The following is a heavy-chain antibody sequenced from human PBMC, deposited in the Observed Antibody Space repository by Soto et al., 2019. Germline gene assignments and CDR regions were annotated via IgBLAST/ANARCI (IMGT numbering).Heavy chain of an antibody. CDR2: INGPGDDT. CDR3: AKKEEYDHVWGKSPLD. CDR1: GFTFHNYA. J-gene: IGHJ4*03. V-gene: IGHV3-23*01. D-gene: IGHD3-16*01. Sequence: PWGSLRLSCAASGFTFHNYAMSFVRHSALKWLEWVSSINGPGDDTYYADSVKGRFTISRDNSKNTLYLQMNSLRAEDTALYYCAKKEEYDHVWGKSPLDWGQGTLVTVSS.